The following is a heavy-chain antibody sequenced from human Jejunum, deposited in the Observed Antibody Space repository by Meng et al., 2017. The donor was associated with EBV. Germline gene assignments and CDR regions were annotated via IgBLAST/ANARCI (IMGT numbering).Heavy chain of an antibody. Sequence: VQLQPSGPGLVKPSQTLSLPCAISGDIVSSDGAAWNWIRQSPSRGLEWLGRTFYRSRWFYDYAPSVKSRITINSDTSKNQFSLHLDSVTPEDTAVYYCARDGPQSLSSFDYWGQGTLVTVSS. CDR3: ARDGPQSLSSFDY. V-gene: IGHV6-1*01. CDR1: GDIVSSDGAA. J-gene: IGHJ4*02. CDR2: TFYRSRWFY. D-gene: IGHD6-6*01.